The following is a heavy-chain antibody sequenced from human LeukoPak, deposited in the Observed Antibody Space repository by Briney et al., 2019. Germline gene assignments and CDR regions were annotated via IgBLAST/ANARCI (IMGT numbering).Heavy chain of an antibody. D-gene: IGHD3-10*01. V-gene: IGHV4-39*07. CDR2: IYYSGST. Sequence: SETLSLTCTVSGGSISSSSYYWGWIRQPPGKGLEWIGSIYYSGSTYYNPSLKSRVTISVDTSKNQFSLKLSSVTAADTAVYYCARRGTPSYPHYYYYMGVWGKGTTVTVSS. CDR1: GGSISSSSYY. CDR3: ARRGTPSYPHYYYYMGV. J-gene: IGHJ6*03.